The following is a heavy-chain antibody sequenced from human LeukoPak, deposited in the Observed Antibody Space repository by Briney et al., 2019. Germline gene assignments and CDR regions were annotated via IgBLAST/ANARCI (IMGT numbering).Heavy chain of an antibody. CDR1: GLTFSSYG. CDR3: ARDYGSGIDC. D-gene: IGHD3-10*01. J-gene: IGHJ4*02. Sequence: GGSLRLSCAASGLTFSSYGMHWVRQAPGKGLEWVALIWYDGSNKYYADSVKGRFTISRDNSRNTLYLQMNSLSAEDTALYYCARDYGSGIDCWGQGTLVTVSS. CDR2: IWYDGSNK. V-gene: IGHV3-33*01.